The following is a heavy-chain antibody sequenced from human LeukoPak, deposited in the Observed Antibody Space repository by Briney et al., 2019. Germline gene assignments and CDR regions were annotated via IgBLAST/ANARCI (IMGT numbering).Heavy chain of an antibody. Sequence: PSETLSLTCTVSGGSISSYYWSWIRQPAGKGLEWIGRIYTSGSTNYNPSLKSRVTMSVDTSKNQFSLKLSSVTAADTAVYYCARLLDYYDSSGYYYSWYFDLWGRGTLVTVSS. CDR2: IYTSGST. CDR1: GGSISSYY. J-gene: IGHJ2*01. CDR3: ARLLDYYDSSGYYYSWYFDL. D-gene: IGHD3-22*01. V-gene: IGHV4-4*07.